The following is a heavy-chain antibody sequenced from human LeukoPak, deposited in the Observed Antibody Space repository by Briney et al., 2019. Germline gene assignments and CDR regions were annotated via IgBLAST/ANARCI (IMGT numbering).Heavy chain of an antibody. J-gene: IGHJ4*02. CDR1: GYTFTGYY. V-gene: IGHV1-2*06. CDR3: ARDLPSPGISVADDY. CDR2: INPNSGGT. Sequence: ASVKVSCRASGYTFTGYYMFWLRQAPGQGLEGMGRINPNSGGTNYAQKFQGSVTMTRDTSITTAYMELSSLRSDDTAVYYCARDLPSPGISVADDYWGQGTLVTVSS. D-gene: IGHD6-19*01.